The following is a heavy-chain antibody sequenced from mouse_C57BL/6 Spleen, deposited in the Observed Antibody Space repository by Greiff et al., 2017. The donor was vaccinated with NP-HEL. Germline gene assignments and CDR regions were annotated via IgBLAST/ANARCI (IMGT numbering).Heavy chain of an antibody. CDR1: GYNFTSYW. J-gene: IGHJ3*01. Sequence: VQLQQPGAELVRPGSSVKLSCKASGYNFTSYWMHWVKQRPIQGLEWIGNIDPSDSETHYNQKFKDKATLTVDKSSSTAYMQLSSLTSEDSAVYFCARGGYDYDAWFAYWGQGTLVTVSA. D-gene: IGHD2-4*01. V-gene: IGHV1-52*01. CDR3: ARGGYDYDAWFAY. CDR2: IDPSDSET.